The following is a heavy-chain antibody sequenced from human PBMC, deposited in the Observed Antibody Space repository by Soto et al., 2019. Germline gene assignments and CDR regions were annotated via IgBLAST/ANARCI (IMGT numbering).Heavy chain of an antibody. CDR2: IDPSDSYT. J-gene: IGHJ6*02. CDR3: ARFGRDKIAAGGDV. V-gene: IGHV5-10-1*01. CDR1: GYSFTSYW. D-gene: IGHD6-25*01. Sequence: GESLKISCKGSGYSFTSYWVSWVRQMPGKGLGWMGRIDPSDSYTNYSPSFQGHVTISADKSISTAYLQWSSLKASDTAMYYCARFGRDKIAAGGDVWGQGTTVTVSS.